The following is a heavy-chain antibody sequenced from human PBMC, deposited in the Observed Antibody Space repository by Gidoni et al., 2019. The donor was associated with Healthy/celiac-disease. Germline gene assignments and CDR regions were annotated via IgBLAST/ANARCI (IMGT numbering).Heavy chain of an antibody. Sequence: QVQLVQSVSEVKKPGSSVKVSCKASGYTFTGYYMHWVRQAPGQGLEWMGWINHNSGGTNYAQKFQGRVTMTRDTSISTVYMELSRLRSDDTAVYYCARGPALASSGPKIRFDYWGQGTLVTVCS. CDR2: INHNSGGT. V-gene: IGHV1-2*02. CDR3: ARGPALASSGPKIRFDY. CDR1: GYTFTGYY. D-gene: IGHD3-22*01. J-gene: IGHJ4*02.